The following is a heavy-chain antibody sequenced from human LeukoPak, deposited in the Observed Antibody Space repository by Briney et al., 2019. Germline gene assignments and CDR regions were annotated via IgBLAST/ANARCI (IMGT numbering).Heavy chain of an antibody. CDR2: INPSGGST. CDR1: GYTFTSYY. CDR3: AAAAAGTGRFDP. J-gene: IGHJ5*02. V-gene: IGHV1-46*01. D-gene: IGHD6-13*01. Sequence: ASVKVSCKASGYTFTSYYMHWVRQAPGQGLEWMGIINPSGGSTSYAQKFQGRVTMTRDTSTSTVYMELSSLRSEDTAVYYCAAAAAGTGRFDPWGQGTLVTVSS.